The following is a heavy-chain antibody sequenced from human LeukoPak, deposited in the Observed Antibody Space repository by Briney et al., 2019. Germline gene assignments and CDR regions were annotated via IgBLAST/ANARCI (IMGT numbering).Heavy chain of an antibody. Sequence: ASVKVSCKASGYTFTGYYVHWVRQAPGQGLEWMGWFNPNSGGSDYAQKFQGRVTMTGDTSISSGYMELSRLISDDTAVYYCAREKLRYFEKTGFDSWSQGTLATVSS. V-gene: IGHV1-2*02. J-gene: IGHJ5*01. CDR3: AREKLRYFEKTGFDS. D-gene: IGHD3-9*01. CDR2: FNPNSGGS. CDR1: GYTFTGYY.